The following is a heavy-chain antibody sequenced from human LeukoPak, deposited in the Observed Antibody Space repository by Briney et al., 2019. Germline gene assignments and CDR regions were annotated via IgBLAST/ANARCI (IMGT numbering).Heavy chain of an antibody. CDR1: GGSFSGYY. D-gene: IGHD6-19*01. CDR3: ARGSSAGIWDY. Sequence: SETLSLTCTVSGGSFSGYYWSWIRQPAGKGLEWIGRIYTSGSTNYNPSLKSRVTMSVDTSKNQFSLRLSSVTAADTAGYYCARGSSAGIWDYWAKGNRVTVFS. CDR2: IYTSGST. J-gene: IGHJ4*02. V-gene: IGHV4-4*07.